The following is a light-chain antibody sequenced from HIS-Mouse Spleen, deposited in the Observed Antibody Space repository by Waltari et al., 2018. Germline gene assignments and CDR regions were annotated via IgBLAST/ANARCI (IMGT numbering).Light chain of an antibody. CDR2: EVS. Sequence: QSALTQPPSASGSPGQSVTISCTGTSSAFGGYNSVSWYQQHPGKAPKLMIYEVSKRPSGVPDRFSGSKSGNTASLTVSGLQAEDEADYYCSSYAGSNNYVFGTGTKVTVL. CDR1: SSAFGGYNS. J-gene: IGLJ1*01. CDR3: SSYAGSNNYV. V-gene: IGLV2-8*01.